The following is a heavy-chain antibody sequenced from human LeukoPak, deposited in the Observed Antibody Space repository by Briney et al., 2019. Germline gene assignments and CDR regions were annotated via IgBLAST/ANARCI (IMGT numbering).Heavy chain of an antibody. CDR3: ASPRITGTSRPFDY. J-gene: IGHJ4*02. V-gene: IGHV3-23*01. Sequence: GGSLRLSCAASGFSFSSYAMNWVRQPPGKGLEWVSVISGSGGSTYYADSVKGRFTISRDNSKNTLDLQMNSLRAEDTAVYYCASPRITGTSRPFDYWGQGTLVTVSS. CDR2: ISGSGGST. CDR1: GFSFSSYA. D-gene: IGHD1-7*01.